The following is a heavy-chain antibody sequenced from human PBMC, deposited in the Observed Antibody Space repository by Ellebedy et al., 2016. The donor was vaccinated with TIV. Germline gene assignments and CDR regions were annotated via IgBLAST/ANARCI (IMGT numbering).Heavy chain of an antibody. CDR2: MNPNSGNT. D-gene: IGHD3-22*01. V-gene: IGHV1-8*01. CDR3: ATQYYYDSSGYDPMAFDI. J-gene: IGHJ3*02. CDR1: GYTFTSYD. Sequence: ASVKVSCXASGYTFTSYDINWVRQATGQGLEWMGWMNPNSGNTGYAQKFQGRVTMTRNTSISTAYMELSSLRSEDTAVYYCATQYYYDSSGYDPMAFDIWGQGTMVTVSS.